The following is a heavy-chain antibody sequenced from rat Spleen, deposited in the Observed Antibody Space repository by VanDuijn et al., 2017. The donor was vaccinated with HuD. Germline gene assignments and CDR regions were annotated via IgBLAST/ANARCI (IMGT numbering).Heavy chain of an antibody. CDR2: MKYDGDT. D-gene: IGHD1-2*01. J-gene: IGHJ2*01. V-gene: IGHV2S30*01. CDR3: TRDHTIAALDY. Sequence: QVQLKESGPGLVQPSQTLSLTCTVSGFSLMDYSVHWVRQPPGKGLEWMGRMKYDGDTYYNSALKSRLSISRDTSKSQVFLKMNSLQTEDTAIYYCTRDHTIAALDYWGQGVMVTVSS. CDR1: GFSLMDYS.